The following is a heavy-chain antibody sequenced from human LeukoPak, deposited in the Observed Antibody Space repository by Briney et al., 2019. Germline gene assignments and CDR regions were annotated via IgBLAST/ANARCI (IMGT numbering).Heavy chain of an antibody. J-gene: IGHJ4*02. V-gene: IGHV1-2*02. Sequence: GASVKVSCKASGYTFSGYYIHWVRQAPGQGLEWLGWINPNSGGTNYAQKFQGRVTMTRDTSISTAYMELSRLTSDDTAIYYCGRDPIAAAGFVDYWGQGTLVTVSS. CDR3: GRDPIAAAGFVDY. D-gene: IGHD6-13*01. CDR1: GYTFSGYY. CDR2: INPNSGGT.